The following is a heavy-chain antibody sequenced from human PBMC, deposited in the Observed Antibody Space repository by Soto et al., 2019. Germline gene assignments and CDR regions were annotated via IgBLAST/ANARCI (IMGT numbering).Heavy chain of an antibody. CDR2: ISPRGGSI. D-gene: IGHD2-15*01. CDR3: AKGPTPNISWPYYVDA. J-gene: IGHJ4*01. Sequence: GGSLRLSCVGSGFSFGNFPMNWVRQTPGKGLEWVSYISPRGGSIYYTDSVKGRFTISRDNARNTLYLQMNSLRDEDAALYYCAKGPTPNISWPYYVDAWSQGVPVTGS. V-gene: IGHV3-48*02. CDR1: GFSFGNFP.